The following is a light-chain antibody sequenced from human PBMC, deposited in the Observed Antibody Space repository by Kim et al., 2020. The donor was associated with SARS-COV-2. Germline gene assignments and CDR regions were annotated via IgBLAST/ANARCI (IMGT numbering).Light chain of an antibody. CDR2: AAS. Sequence: CATVGDRVTITCRASQDISNYLGWYQQKPGKAPKLLIYAASTLQSGVPSRFSGTGSGTDFTLTISSLQPEDVATYYCQKYYSDPSFGQGTKVEIK. J-gene: IGKJ1*01. CDR3: QKYYSDPS. CDR1: QDISNY. V-gene: IGKV1-27*01.